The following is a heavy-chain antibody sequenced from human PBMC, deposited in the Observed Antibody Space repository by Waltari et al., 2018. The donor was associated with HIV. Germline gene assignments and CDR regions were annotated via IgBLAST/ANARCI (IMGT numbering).Heavy chain of an antibody. CDR1: GDSISNYF. CDR2: IKTSGNS. V-gene: IGHV4-4*07. J-gene: IGHJ6*02. CDR3: ARLGYQDMDV. Sequence: QVLVQESGPGLVKPPETLSLPFAVSGDSISNYFLSWIRQLAGKGLERISRIKTSGNSNYNHSLKSRLALSADTSKNQVSLRLSSVTAADTAVYYCARLGYQDMDVWGQGTTFTVSS. D-gene: IGHD6-25*01.